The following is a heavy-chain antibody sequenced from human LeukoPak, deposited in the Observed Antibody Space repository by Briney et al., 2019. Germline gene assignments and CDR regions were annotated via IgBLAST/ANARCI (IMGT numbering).Heavy chain of an antibody. V-gene: IGHV7-4-1*02. CDR3: TLGSY. CDR1: RNTLTDLF. Sequence: ASVKVSCKVSRNTLTDLFIHWVRQAPGQGLEWMGWINTNTGNPSYGRDFTGRSVFSLDTSVNSAFLQINNLKAEDTAFYYCTLGSYWGQGTLVTVSS. CDR2: INTNTGNP. D-gene: IGHD3-10*01. J-gene: IGHJ4*02.